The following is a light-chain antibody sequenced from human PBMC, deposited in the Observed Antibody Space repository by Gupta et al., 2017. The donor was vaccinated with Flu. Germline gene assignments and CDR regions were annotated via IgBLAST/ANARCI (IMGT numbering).Light chain of an antibody. V-gene: IGKV3-20*01. CDR1: QSGASSD. J-gene: IGKJ4*01. Sequence: EIVLTPSPSTLSLSPGEGATLSCRASQSGASSDLAWYQQRPGQAPRLLIYGTSSRATGIPDRFSGSGSGTDFTLTISRLGPEDFAVYYCQQYGTSPLTFGGGTKVEIK. CDR3: QQYGTSPLT. CDR2: GTS.